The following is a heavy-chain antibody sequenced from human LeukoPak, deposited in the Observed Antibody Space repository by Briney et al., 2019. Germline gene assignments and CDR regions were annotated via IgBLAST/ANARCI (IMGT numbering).Heavy chain of an antibody. V-gene: IGHV3-20*04. CDR1: GFTFDDYG. CDR3: AKTDTGNYYDRFDC. D-gene: IGHD3-10*01. J-gene: IGHJ4*02. Sequence: GGSLRLSCAASGFTFDDYGMSWVRQAPWKGLEWVSGINWNGGSTGYADSVKGRFTISRDNAKNSLYLQMNSLRAEDTAVYYCAKTDTGNYYDRFDCWGQGTLVTVSS. CDR2: INWNGGST.